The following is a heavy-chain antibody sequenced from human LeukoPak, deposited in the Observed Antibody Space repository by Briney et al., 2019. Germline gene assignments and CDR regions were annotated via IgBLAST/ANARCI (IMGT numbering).Heavy chain of an antibody. D-gene: IGHD6-19*01. CDR3: AHTQYSSGWYVN. J-gene: IGHJ4*02. V-gene: IGHV4-59*08. CDR2: IYYSGST. CDR1: GGSISSYY. Sequence: SETLSLTCTVSGGSISSYYWSWIRQPPGKGLEWIGYIYYSGSTNYNPSLKSRVTISVDTSKNQFSLKLSSVTAADTAVYYCAHTQYSSGWYVNRGQGTLVTVSS.